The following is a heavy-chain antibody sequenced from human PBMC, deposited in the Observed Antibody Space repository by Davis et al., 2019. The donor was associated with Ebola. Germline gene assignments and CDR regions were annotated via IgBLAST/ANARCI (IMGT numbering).Heavy chain of an antibody. CDR3: ARGGYCSSTSCYWDPYYYYYGMDV. CDR1: GGTFSSYA. CDR2: ISAYNGNT. Sequence: ASVKVSCKASGGTFSSYAISWVRQAPAQGLEWMGWISAYNGNTNYAQKLQGRVTMTTDTSTSTAYMELRSLRSDDTAVYYCARGGYCSSTSCYWDPYYYYYGMDVWGQGTTVTVSS. V-gene: IGHV1-18*01. D-gene: IGHD2-2*01. J-gene: IGHJ6*02.